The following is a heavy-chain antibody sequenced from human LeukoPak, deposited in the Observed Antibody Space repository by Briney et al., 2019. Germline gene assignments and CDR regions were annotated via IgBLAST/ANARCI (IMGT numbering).Heavy chain of an antibody. J-gene: IGHJ4*02. V-gene: IGHV1-69*05. CDR1: GGTFSSYA. CDR2: IIPIFGTA. CDR3: ARDGGYDSSGYYVDY. Sequence: ASVKVSCKASGGTFSSYAISWVRQAPGQGLEWMGGIIPIFGTANYAQKFQGRVTITTDESTSTAYMELSSLRSEDTAVYYCARDGGYDSSGYYVDYWGQGTLVTVSS. D-gene: IGHD3-22*01.